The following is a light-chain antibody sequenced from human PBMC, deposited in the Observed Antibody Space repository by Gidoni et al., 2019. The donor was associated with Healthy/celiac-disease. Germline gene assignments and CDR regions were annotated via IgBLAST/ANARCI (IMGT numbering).Light chain of an antibody. CDR3: CSYAGSYTYV. J-gene: IGLJ1*01. Sequence: QSALTQPRSVSGSPGQSVTISCTGTSSDVGGYNYVSWYQQHPGQAPKLMLYGVSKRPSGVPDRFSGSKSGNTASLTISGLQAEDEADYYCCSYAGSYTYVFGTGTKVTVL. CDR1: SSDVGGYNY. CDR2: GVS. V-gene: IGLV2-11*02.